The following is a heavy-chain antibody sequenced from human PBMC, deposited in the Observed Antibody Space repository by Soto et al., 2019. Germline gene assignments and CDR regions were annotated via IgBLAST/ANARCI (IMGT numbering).Heavy chain of an antibody. CDR3: AREVRFGELLPYGMDV. J-gene: IGHJ6*02. CDR1: GDSVSSNSAA. D-gene: IGHD3-10*01. Sequence: HSQTLSLTCAISGDSVSSNSAAWNWIRQSPSRGLEWLGRTYYRSKWYNDYAVSVKSRITINPDTSKNQFSLQLNSVTPEDTAVYYCAREVRFGELLPYGMDVWGQGTTVTVSS. V-gene: IGHV6-1*01. CDR2: TYYRSKWYN.